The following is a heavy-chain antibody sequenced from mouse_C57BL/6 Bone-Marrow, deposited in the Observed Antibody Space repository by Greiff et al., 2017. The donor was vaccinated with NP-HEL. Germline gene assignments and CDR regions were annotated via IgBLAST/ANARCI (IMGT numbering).Heavy chain of an antibody. D-gene: IGHD1-1*01. V-gene: IGHV1-15*01. Sequence: QVHVKQSGAELVRPGASVTLSCKASGYTFTDYEMHWVKQTPVHGLEWIGAIDPETGGTAYNQKFKGKAILTADKSSSTAYMELRSLTSEDSAVYYCYGSIFDYWGKGTTLTVSS. J-gene: IGHJ2*01. CDR3: YGSIFDY. CDR2: IDPETGGT. CDR1: GYTFTDYE.